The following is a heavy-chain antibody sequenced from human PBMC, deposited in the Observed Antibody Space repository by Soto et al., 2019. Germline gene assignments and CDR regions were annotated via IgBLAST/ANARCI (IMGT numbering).Heavy chain of an antibody. D-gene: IGHD4-17*01. Sequence: QLQLQESGPGLVKPSETLSLTCTVSGGSISSSSNHWGWIRQPPGKGLEWIGNIYYSENTYYNPSLKSRVTISVDTSKNQFPLRLTSVTAADTAVYYCATHPPYGPFDHWGQGTLVTVSS. V-gene: IGHV4-39*01. CDR2: IYYSENT. CDR3: ATHPPYGPFDH. J-gene: IGHJ4*02. CDR1: GGSISSSSNH.